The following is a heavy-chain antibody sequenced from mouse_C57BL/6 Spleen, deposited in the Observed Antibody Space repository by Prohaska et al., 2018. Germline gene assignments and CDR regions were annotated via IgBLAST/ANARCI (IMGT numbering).Heavy chain of an antibody. CDR3: MRYGNYWYFDV. J-gene: IGHJ1*03. CDR2: SNSDGREI. CDR1: GFTFSGFW. Sequence: EVQLLETGGGLVQPGGSRGLSCEGSGFTFSGFWMSWVRHTPGKTQEWIGDSNSDGREINYAPSIKDRFTIFRDNDKSTLYLQMSNVRSEDTATYFCMRYGNYWYFDVWGTGTTVTVSS. D-gene: IGHD2-1*01. V-gene: IGHV11-2*01.